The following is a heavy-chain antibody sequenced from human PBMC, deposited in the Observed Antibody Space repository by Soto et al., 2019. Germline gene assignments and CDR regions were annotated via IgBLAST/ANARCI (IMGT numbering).Heavy chain of an antibody. V-gene: IGHV4-39*01. D-gene: IGHD3-3*01. CDR1: GGSISSSSYY. CDR2: IYESGST. CDR3: ARHHYDLDSIGGMDV. J-gene: IGHJ6*02. Sequence: QLQLQESGPGLVKPSEPLSLTCTVSGGSISSSSYYWGWIRQPPGKGLEWIGSIYESGSTYYNPSLQSRVTISGDTSKNQFSLKLSSVTAADTAVYYCARHHYDLDSIGGMDVWGQGTTGTVSS.